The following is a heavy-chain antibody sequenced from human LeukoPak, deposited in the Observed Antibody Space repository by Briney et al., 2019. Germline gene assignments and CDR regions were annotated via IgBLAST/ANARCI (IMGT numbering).Heavy chain of an antibody. V-gene: IGHV4-4*02. Sequence: PSETLSLTCAVSGGSISSSNWWSWVRQPPGKGLEWIGEIYHSGSTNYNPSLKSRVTISVDKSKNQFSLKLSSVTAADTAVYYCARDPRWYYGSGSWDGMDVWGQGTTVTVSS. CDR1: GGSISSSNW. CDR2: IYHSGST. J-gene: IGHJ6*02. CDR3: ARDPRWYYGSGSWDGMDV. D-gene: IGHD3-10*01.